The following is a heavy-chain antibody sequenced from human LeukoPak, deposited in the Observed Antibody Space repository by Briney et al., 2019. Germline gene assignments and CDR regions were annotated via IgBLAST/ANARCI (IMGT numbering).Heavy chain of an antibody. Sequence: PETLSLTCAVYGWSFNDYYWNWIRQPPGKGLEWIGEINARGDTNYNPSLKGRVTISVDTSKKQFSLRLTSMIAADTALYYCARGQVPAARGYNWFDPWGQGTLVTVSS. V-gene: IGHV4-34*01. J-gene: IGHJ5*02. CDR2: INARGDT. D-gene: IGHD2-2*01. CDR3: ARGQVPAARGYNWFDP. CDR1: GWSFNDYY.